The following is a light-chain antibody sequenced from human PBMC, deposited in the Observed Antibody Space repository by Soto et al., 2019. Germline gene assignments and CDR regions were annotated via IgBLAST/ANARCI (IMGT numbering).Light chain of an antibody. Sequence: DSKISQAPSTLSAYLGDRVTITCRASRSISDWLAWYQQKPGKAPKLVIYDISNLESGVPSRFSGSGSGTEFILTINGLQPDDFATYFCQQFKIGTWTSAQVTNVDI. CDR3: QQFKIGTWT. CDR1: RSISDW. V-gene: IGKV1-5*01. CDR2: DIS. J-gene: IGKJ1*01.